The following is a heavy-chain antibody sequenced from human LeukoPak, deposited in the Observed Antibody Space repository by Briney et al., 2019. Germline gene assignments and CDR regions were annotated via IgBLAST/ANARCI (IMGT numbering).Heavy chain of an antibody. CDR3: AREGSGWYGNFDY. Sequence: ASVRVSCKASAYTFTGYYMHWVRQAPGQGLEWMGWIDPDSGGTNYAQKFQGRVTMTRDTSISTAYMEVSRLRSDDTAVYYCAREGSGWYGNFDYWGQGTLVTVSS. D-gene: IGHD6-19*01. CDR1: AYTFTGYY. CDR2: IDPDSGGT. J-gene: IGHJ4*02. V-gene: IGHV1-2*02.